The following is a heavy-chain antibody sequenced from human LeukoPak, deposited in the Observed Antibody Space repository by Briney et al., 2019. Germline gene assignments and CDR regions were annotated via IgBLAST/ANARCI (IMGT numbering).Heavy chain of an antibody. CDR3: AVGITMIGRWLDP. CDR1: NYTFTNYD. Sequence: ASVKVSCKASNYTFTNYDISWVRQAPGQGLEWMGWISVYNGNTNYAQKLQGRVTMTTDTSTSTAYMELRSLRSDDTAVYYCAVGITMIGRWLDPWGQGTLVTVSS. CDR2: ISVYNGNT. V-gene: IGHV1-18*01. J-gene: IGHJ5*02. D-gene: IGHD3-22*01.